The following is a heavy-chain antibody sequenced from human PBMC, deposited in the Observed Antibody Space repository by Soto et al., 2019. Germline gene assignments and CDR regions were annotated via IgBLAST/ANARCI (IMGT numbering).Heavy chain of an antibody. CDR2: ISWNSGSI. CDR1: GFTFDDYA. D-gene: IGHD6-19*01. CDR3: AKGSGYSSVWYVR. Sequence: EVQLVESGGGLVQPGISLRLSCAASGFTFDDYAMHWVRQAPGKGLEWVSGISWNSGSIGYADSVKGRFTISRDNAKNSLYLQMNSLRAEDTALYYCAKGSGYSSVWYVRWCQGTLVNVSS. J-gene: IGHJ5*02. V-gene: IGHV3-9*01.